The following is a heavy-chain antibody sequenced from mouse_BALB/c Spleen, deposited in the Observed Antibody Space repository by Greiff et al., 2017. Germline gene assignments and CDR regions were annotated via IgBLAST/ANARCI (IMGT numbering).Heavy chain of an antibody. V-gene: IGHV2-2*02. J-gene: IGHJ2*01. CDR2: IWSGGST. CDR3: ARNCYYGSRAYYFDY. Sequence: VKLMESGPGLVQPSQSLSITCTVSGFSLTSYGVHWVRQSPGKGLEWLGVIWSGGSTDYNAAFISRLSISKDNSKSQVFFKMNSLQANDTAIYYCARNCYYGSRAYYFDYWGQGTTLTVSS. D-gene: IGHD1-1*01. CDR1: GFSLTSYG.